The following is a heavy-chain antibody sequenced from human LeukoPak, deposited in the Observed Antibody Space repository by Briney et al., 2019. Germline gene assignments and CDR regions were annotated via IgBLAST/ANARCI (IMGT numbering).Heavy chain of an antibody. CDR2: IYYSGST. CDR1: GGSISSDY. Sequence: SETLSLTCTVSGGSISSDYWSWIRQPPGKGLEWIGYIYYSGSTNYNPSLKSRVTISVDTSKNQFSLKLSSVTAADTAVYYCARVEQLPHYYYGMDVWGQGTTVTVSS. D-gene: IGHD6-6*01. J-gene: IGHJ6*02. V-gene: IGHV4-59*01. CDR3: ARVEQLPHYYYGMDV.